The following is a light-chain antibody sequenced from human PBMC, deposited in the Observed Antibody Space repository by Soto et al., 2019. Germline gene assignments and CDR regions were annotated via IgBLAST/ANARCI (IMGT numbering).Light chain of an antibody. CDR2: AAS. CDR1: QSISSY. CDR3: QQSYSTPYT. V-gene: IGKV1-39*01. J-gene: IGKJ2*01. Sequence: DIQMTQSPSSLSASVGDRVTITCRASQSISSYLNWYQQKPGKAPKLLIYAASSLQSGVPSRFSGRGSGTDFTLTISRLQPEDLATYYCQQSYSTPYTFRQGTKLEIK.